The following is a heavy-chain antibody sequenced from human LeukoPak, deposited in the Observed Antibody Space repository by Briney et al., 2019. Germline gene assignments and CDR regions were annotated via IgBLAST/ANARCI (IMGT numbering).Heavy chain of an antibody. Sequence: ASVKVSCKASGYTFTNYGISWVRQGPGQGPEWMGWISAYSGHTNYAQKLQGRVTMTTDTSTSTAYMELRSLRSDDTAVYYCARDNHSGSWSWFDPWGQGTLVSVSA. CDR1: GYTFTNYG. CDR2: ISAYSGHT. CDR3: ARDNHSGSWSWFDP. V-gene: IGHV1-18*01. J-gene: IGHJ5*02. D-gene: IGHD6-13*01.